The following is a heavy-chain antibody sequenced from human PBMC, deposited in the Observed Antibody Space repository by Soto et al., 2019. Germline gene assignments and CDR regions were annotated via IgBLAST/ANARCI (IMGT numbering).Heavy chain of an antibody. CDR1: GFTFSSYS. CDR3: AGGDYVGGY. J-gene: IGHJ4*02. V-gene: IGHV3-48*02. CDR2: ISSSSSTI. Sequence: EVQLVESGGGLVQPGGSLRLSCAASGFTFSSYSMNWVRQAPGKGLEWVSYISSSSSTIYYADSVKGRFTISRDNAKNSLYLQLNSVRDEDTAVYYCAGGDYVGGYWGQGTLVTVSS. D-gene: IGHD4-17*01.